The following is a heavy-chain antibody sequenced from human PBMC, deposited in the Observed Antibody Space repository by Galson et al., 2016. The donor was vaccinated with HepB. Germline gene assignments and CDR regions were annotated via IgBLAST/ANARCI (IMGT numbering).Heavy chain of an antibody. J-gene: IGHJ4*02. V-gene: IGHV3-30-3*01. CDR1: GFTFRSYP. CDR2: VPHYRNNK. CDR3: AKGRWDFDS. D-gene: IGHD5-24*01. Sequence: SLRLSCAASGFTFRSYPMHWVRQAPGKGLEWVTVVPHYRNNKYYADSVKGRFTVSRDNSKSTLYLQMHSLRGEDTAVYYCAKGRWDFDSWGQGTLVTVSS.